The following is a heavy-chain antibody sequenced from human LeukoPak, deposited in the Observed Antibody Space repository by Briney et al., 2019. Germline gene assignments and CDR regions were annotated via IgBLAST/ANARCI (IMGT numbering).Heavy chain of an antibody. CDR1: NVSISSGSHY. CDR3: ASDHSGWLGLGY. CDR2: IYAGGRS. Sequence: KASQTLSLTCTVSNVSISSGSHYRNWIRQPAGKGLEWIGRIYAGGRSNYNPSLRSRVTISVDASKNQFSLRLSSVTATDTGVYYCASDHSGWLGLGYWGQGTLVSVSS. J-gene: IGHJ4*02. D-gene: IGHD6-19*01. V-gene: IGHV4-61*02.